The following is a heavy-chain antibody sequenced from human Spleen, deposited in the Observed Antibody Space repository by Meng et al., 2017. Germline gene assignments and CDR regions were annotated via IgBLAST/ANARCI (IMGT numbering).Heavy chain of an antibody. CDR2: INHSGST. J-gene: IGHJ4*02. V-gene: IGHV4-34*01. CDR3: ARGPTTMAHDFDY. CDR1: ALSVSDYY. D-gene: IGHD4-11*01. Sequence: HGQHQQLRAGLSTPSATQPLHCVVSALSVSDYYCSCIRQPAGKGLEWIGEINHSGSTHYNPCLESRATISVDTSQTILPLKLSSVTAADSAVYYCARGPTTMAHDFDYWGQGTLVTVSS.